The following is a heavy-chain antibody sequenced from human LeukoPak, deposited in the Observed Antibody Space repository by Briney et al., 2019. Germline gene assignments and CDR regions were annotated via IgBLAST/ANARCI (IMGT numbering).Heavy chain of an antibody. CDR2: ISGSGNNT. D-gene: IGHD3-16*02. CDR3: AKGKDAWGSYRTEFDF. Sequence: GGSLRLSCAASGLTFRSHAMTWVRQAPGKGLEWVSVISGSGNNTYYADSVKGRFTISRDNSKNTLYLQMNSLRPEDTAVYYCAKGKDAWGSYRTEFDFWGQGTLVAVSS. CDR1: GLTFRSHA. J-gene: IGHJ4*02. V-gene: IGHV3-23*01.